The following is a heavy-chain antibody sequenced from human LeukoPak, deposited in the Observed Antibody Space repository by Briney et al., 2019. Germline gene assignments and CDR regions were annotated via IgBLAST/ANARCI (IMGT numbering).Heavy chain of an antibody. CDR3: AKELGGSWYEHTFDY. CDR1: GYTFTGYY. D-gene: IGHD6-13*01. V-gene: IGHV1-2*02. CDR2: INPNSGGT. Sequence: ASVKVSCKASGYTFTGYYMHWVRQAHGQGLERMGWINPNSGGTNYAQKFQGRVPMTRDTSISTAYMELSRLRSDDTAVYYCAKELGGSWYEHTFDYWGQGTLVTVSS. J-gene: IGHJ4*02.